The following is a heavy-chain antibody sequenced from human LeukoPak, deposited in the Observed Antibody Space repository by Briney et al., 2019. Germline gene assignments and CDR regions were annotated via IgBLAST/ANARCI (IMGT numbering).Heavy chain of an antibody. Sequence: TSETLSLTCTVSGYSISSGYYWGWIRQPPGKGLEWIGSIYHSGSTYYNPSLKSRVTISVDTSKNQFSLKLSSVTAADTAVYYCARGDPHSRDLGYWGQGTLVTVSS. J-gene: IGHJ4*02. CDR2: IYHSGST. V-gene: IGHV4-38-2*02. CDR1: GYSISSGYY. D-gene: IGHD4-11*01. CDR3: ARGDPHSRDLGY.